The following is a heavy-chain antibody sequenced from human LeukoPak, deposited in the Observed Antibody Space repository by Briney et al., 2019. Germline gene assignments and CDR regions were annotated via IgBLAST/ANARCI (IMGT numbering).Heavy chain of an antibody. D-gene: IGHD6-13*01. CDR1: GFTVSSNY. Sequence: GGSPRLSCAASGFTVSSNYMSWVRQAPGKGLEWVSVIYSGGSTYYADPVKGRFTISRDNAKNSLYLQMNSLRAEDTAVYYCAKGTHSSSWHWYDPWGQGTLVTVSS. CDR2: IYSGGST. CDR3: AKGTHSSSWHWYDP. J-gene: IGHJ5*02. V-gene: IGHV3-53*01.